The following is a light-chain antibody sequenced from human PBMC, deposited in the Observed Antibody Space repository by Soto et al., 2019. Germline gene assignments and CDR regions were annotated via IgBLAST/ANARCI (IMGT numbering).Light chain of an antibody. V-gene: IGKV1-12*01. Sequence: DILMTQSPSSVSASVGDRVTITCRASQAIGSWVAWYQQKPGKAPNLLIYSASTLFPGVPSRFSGSGSGTDFTLTIGCLQPEDFATYYCQQASSLPRTFGGGTKVEFK. CDR3: QQASSLPRT. J-gene: IGKJ4*01. CDR2: SAS. CDR1: QAIGSW.